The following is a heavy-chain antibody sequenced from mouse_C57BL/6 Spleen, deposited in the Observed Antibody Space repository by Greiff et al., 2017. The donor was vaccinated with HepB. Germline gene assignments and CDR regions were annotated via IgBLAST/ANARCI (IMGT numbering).Heavy chain of an antibody. Sequence: DVHLVESGGGLVKPGGSLKLSCAASGFTFSDYGMHWVRQAPEKGLEWVAYISSGSSTIYYADTGKGRFTISRDNAKNTLFLQMTSLRSEDTAMYYCPWGEGFAYWGQGTLVTVSA. CDR3: PWGEGFAY. CDR1: GFTFSDYG. V-gene: IGHV5-17*01. CDR2: ISSGSSTI. J-gene: IGHJ3*01. D-gene: IGHD4-1*01.